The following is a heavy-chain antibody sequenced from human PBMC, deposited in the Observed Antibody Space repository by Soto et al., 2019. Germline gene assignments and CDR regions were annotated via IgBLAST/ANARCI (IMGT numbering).Heavy chain of an antibody. CDR3: ATRYYDFWSGYFSPGYYYYMDV. CDR2: ISGSGGST. V-gene: IGHV3-23*01. D-gene: IGHD3-3*01. CDR1: GFTFSSYA. Sequence: GGSLRLSCAASGFTFSSYAMSWVRQAPGKGLEWVSAISGSGGSTYYADSVKGRFTISRDNSKNTLYLQMNSLRAEDTAVYYCATRYYDFWSGYFSPGYYYYMDVWGKGTTVTVSS. J-gene: IGHJ6*03.